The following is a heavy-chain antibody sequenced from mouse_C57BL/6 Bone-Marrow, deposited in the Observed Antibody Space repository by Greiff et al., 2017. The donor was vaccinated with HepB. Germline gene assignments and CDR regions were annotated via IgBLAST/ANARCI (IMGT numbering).Heavy chain of an antibody. J-gene: IGHJ4*01. CDR1: GYSITSCYD. CDR2: ISYDGSN. V-gene: IGHV3-6*01. Sequence: VQLKESGPGLVKPSQSLSLTCSVTGYSITSCYDWNWIRQFPGNKLEWMGYISYDGSNNYNPSLKNRISITRDTSKNQFFLKLNSVTTEDTATYYCARGDPYYYAMDDWGQGTSVTVSS. D-gene: IGHD3-3*01. CDR3: ARGDPYYYAMDD.